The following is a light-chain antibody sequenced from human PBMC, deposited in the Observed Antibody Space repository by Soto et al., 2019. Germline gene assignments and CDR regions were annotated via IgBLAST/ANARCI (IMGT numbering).Light chain of an antibody. CDR1: QRITSY. J-gene: IGKJ4*01. CDR2: DAT. V-gene: IGKV3-11*01. CDR3: QQRSSWPLT. Sequence: EVVLTQSPATLSLSPGERATLSCRASQRITSYLAWYQQKPGQAPRLLIYDATNRVAGVPARFSGSKSGADFTLTITSLEPEDIAVYYCQQRSSWPLTFGGGTKVDIK.